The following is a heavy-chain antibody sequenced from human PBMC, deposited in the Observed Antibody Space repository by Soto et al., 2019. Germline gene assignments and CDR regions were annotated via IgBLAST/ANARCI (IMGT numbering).Heavy chain of an antibody. V-gene: IGHV3-23*01. J-gene: IGHJ4*02. CDR2: FSGGSGAT. CDR3: VKWNGYGDY. CDR1: GFTFTSYG. D-gene: IGHD1-1*01. Sequence: VQLLASGGGLVQPGGSLRLSCVVSGFTFTSYGVTWVRQAPGKGLERGCGFSGGSGATQYRDSVEGRFTISRDDSRSTVDLQMNSLGVDDTAVYYCVKWNGYGDYWGQGTLVSVSS.